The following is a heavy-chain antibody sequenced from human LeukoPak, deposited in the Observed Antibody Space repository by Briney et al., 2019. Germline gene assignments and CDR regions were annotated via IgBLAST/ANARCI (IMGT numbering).Heavy chain of an antibody. J-gene: IGHJ4*02. CDR2: IWYDGSNK. CDR1: GFTFSSFG. Sequence: GGSLRLSCAGSGFTFSSFGMHWVRRAPGRGRGWGAVIWYDGSNKYYADSVKGRFTISRDNSKNTLYLQMNSLRAEDTAVYYCARDTTGIVGATILDYWGQGTLVTVSS. D-gene: IGHD1-26*01. CDR3: ARDTTGIVGATILDY. V-gene: IGHV3-33*01.